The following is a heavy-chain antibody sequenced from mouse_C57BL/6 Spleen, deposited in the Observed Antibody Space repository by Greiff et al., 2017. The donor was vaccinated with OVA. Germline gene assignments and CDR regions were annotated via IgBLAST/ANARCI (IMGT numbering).Heavy chain of an antibody. Sequence: VQLVESGPGLVQPSQSLSITCTVSGFSLTSYGVHWVRQSPGKGLEWLGVIWSGGSTDYNAAFISRLSISKDNSKSQVFFKMNSLQADDTAIYYCASSYYSNLYYYAMDYWGQGPSVTVSS. J-gene: IGHJ4*01. V-gene: IGHV2-2*01. D-gene: IGHD2-5*01. CDR1: GFSLTSYG. CDR3: ASSYYSNLYYYAMDY. CDR2: IWSGGST.